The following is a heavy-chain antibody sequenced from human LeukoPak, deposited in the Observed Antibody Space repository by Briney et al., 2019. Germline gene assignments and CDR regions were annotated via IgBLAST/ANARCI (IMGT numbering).Heavy chain of an antibody. Sequence: PSETLSLTCAVYGGSFSGYYWSWIRQPPGKGLEWIGYIYYSGSTNYNPSLKSRVTISVDTSKNQFSLKLSSVTAADTAVYYCARAARTYNWFDPWGQGTLVTVSS. CDR2: IYYSGST. D-gene: IGHD6-6*01. J-gene: IGHJ5*02. CDR3: ARAARTYNWFDP. V-gene: IGHV4-59*01. CDR1: GGSFSGYY.